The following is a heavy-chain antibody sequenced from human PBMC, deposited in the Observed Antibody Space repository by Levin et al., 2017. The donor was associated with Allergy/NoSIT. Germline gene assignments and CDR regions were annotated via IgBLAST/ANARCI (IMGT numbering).Heavy chain of an antibody. CDR1: GDSISSYF. CDR2: ISYSGNS. CDR3: ARDRVTAADGTYYFYGMDV. D-gene: IGHD6-13*01. Sequence: SQTLSLTCTVSGDSISSYFWSWIRQPPGKGLEWIGYISYSGNSKYNPSLRSRVTISVDTSKNQFSLKLRSVTAADTAIYYGARDRVTAADGTYYFYGMDVWGQGTTVTVSS. J-gene: IGHJ6*02. V-gene: IGHV4-59*01.